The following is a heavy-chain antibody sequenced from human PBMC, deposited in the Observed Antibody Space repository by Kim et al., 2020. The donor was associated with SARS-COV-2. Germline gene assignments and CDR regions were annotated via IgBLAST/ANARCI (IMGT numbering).Heavy chain of an antibody. CDR2: ISAYNGNT. V-gene: IGHV1-18*01. CDR3: ARGAEIVVVSAAMDY. Sequence: ASVKVSCKASGYTFTSYGISWVRQAPGQGLEWMGWISAYNGNTNYAQKLQGRVTMTTDTSTSTAYMEPRSLRSDDTAVYYCARGAEIVVVSAAMDYWGQGTLVTVSS. CDR1: GYTFTSYG. D-gene: IGHD2-2*01. J-gene: IGHJ4*02.